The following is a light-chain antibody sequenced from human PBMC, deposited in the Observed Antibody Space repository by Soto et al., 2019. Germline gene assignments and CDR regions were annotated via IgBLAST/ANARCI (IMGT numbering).Light chain of an antibody. J-gene: IGKJ1*01. CDR3: QQYNSYPWT. Sequence: DIQMTQSPSTLSASVGDRVTITGRASQSISSWLAWYQQKPGKAPKLLSYDASSLESGVPSRFSGSGSGTEFTLTISSLQPDDFATYYCQQYNSYPWTVGQGTKVEIK. CDR2: DAS. V-gene: IGKV1-5*01. CDR1: QSISSW.